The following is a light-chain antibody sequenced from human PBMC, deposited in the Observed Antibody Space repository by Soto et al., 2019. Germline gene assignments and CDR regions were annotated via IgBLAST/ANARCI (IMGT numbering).Light chain of an antibody. CDR2: KAY. CDR3: QQYKSYRT. J-gene: IGKJ1*01. Sequence: DIQMTQSPSPLSTSVGDKVTIICRHSQSNSRWVAWYQQKPGKAPKLLIYKAYSLESGVSSRFSFSGCRTEHTLTISSLQPDDCASYCCQQYKSYRTFGQGSMVEIK. V-gene: IGKV1-5*03. CDR1: QSNSRW.